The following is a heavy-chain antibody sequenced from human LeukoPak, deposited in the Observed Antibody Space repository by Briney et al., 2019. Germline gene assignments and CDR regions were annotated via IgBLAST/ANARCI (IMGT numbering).Heavy chain of an antibody. Sequence: PGGSLRLSCAASGFTVSSNYMSWVRQAPGKELECVSVIYSGDITYYAGSVKGRFTISRDNSKNTLYLQVSSLRADDTAVYYCAKAHSGSFYSGIHWGQGTLVTVSS. CDR3: AKAHSGSFYSGIH. CDR2: IYSGDIT. V-gene: IGHV3-53*01. CDR1: GFTVSSNY. J-gene: IGHJ4*02. D-gene: IGHD1-26*01.